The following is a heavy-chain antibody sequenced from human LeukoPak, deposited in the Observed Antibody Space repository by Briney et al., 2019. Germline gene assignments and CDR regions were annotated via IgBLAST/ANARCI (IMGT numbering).Heavy chain of an antibody. J-gene: IGHJ3*02. CDR1: GFTFSSYW. V-gene: IGHV3-7*03. Sequence: PGGSLRLSCAASGFTFSSYWMSWVRQAPGKGLEWVANIKQDGSEKYYVDSVKGRFTISRDNAKNSLYLQMNSLRAEDTAVYYCAKDWNSSGYIDAFDIWGQGTMVTVSS. D-gene: IGHD3-22*01. CDR3: AKDWNSSGYIDAFDI. CDR2: IKQDGSEK.